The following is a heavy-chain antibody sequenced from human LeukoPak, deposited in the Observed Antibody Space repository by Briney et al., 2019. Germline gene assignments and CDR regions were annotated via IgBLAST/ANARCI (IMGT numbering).Heavy chain of an antibody. Sequence: GGSLRLSCAAPGFTFSSYGMHWVRQAPGKGLEWVAFIRYDGSNKYYADSVKGRFTISRDNSKNTLYLQMNSRRAEDTAVYYCAKDLMVYAIQGAFDIWGQGTMVTVSS. CDR1: GFTFSSYG. CDR3: AKDLMVYAIQGAFDI. J-gene: IGHJ3*02. D-gene: IGHD2-8*01. CDR2: IRYDGSNK. V-gene: IGHV3-30*02.